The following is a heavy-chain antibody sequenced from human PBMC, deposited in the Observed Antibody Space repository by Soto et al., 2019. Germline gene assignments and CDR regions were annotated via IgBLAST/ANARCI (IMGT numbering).Heavy chain of an antibody. D-gene: IGHD2-21*02. CDR3: ARDITDGYCGGDCSFDY. V-gene: IGHV1-18*04. J-gene: IGHJ4*02. CDR1: GYTFTSYG. Sequence: GASVKVSCKASGYTFTSYGISWVRQAPGQGLEWMGWISAYNGNTNYAQKLQGRVTMTTDTSTSTAYMELRSLRSDDTAVYYCARDITDGYCGGDCSFDYWGQGTLVTVYS. CDR2: ISAYNGNT.